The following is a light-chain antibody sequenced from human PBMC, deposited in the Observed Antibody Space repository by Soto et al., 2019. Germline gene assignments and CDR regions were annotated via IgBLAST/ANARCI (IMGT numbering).Light chain of an antibody. J-gene: IGLJ3*02. CDR1: NSNLGTNT. Sequence: QSVLTQPPSASGTPGQRVTISCSGSNSNLGTNTLNWYQQLPGTAPKLLIYRNDQRPSGVPDRFSGSKSGTSASLAICGPQSEDEADYYCAAWDDGLNGWVFGGGTKLTVL. V-gene: IGLV1-44*01. CDR3: AAWDDGLNGWV. CDR2: RND.